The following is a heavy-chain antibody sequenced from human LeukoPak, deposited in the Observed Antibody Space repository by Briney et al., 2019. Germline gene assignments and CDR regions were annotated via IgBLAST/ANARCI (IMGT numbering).Heavy chain of an antibody. CDR1: GYTFTAYY. CDR2: INPNSGVT. CDR3: AKMAIAAAVEGDSWCDP. V-gene: IGHV1-2*02. J-gene: IGHJ5*02. D-gene: IGHD6-13*01. Sequence: ASVKVSCKASGYTFTAYYVHWVRQAPGQGLEWMGWINPNSGVTKYAQKFQGRVTMTRDTSVSTAYMELSRLISGDTAVYYCAKMAIAAAVEGDSWCDPWGREPWSPSPQ.